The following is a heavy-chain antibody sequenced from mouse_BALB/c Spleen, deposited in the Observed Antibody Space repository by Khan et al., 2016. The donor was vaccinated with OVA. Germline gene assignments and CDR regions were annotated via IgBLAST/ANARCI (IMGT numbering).Heavy chain of an antibody. D-gene: IGHD2-14*01. CDR1: GYTFTSYT. Sequence: VQLQQSGAELARPGASVKMSCKASGYTFTSYTIHWIKLRPGQGLEWIGYINPSNGYTNYNQKFKDKATLTADKSSTTAYMELSGLTSDDSALYNCVRDGAYHRNDGWFAYWGQGTLVTVSA. J-gene: IGHJ3*01. CDR3: VRDGAYHRNDGWFAY. V-gene: IGHV1-4*01. CDR2: INPSNGYT.